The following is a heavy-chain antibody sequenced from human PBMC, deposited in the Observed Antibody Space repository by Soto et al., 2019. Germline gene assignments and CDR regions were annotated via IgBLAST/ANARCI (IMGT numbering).Heavy chain of an antibody. CDR1: GGSFSGYY. CDR3: ARGHVHSSSEGYYFDY. J-gene: IGHJ4*02. D-gene: IGHD6-6*01. Sequence: PSETLSLTCAVYGGSFSGYYWSWIRQPPGKGLEWIGEINHSGSTNYNPSLKSRVTISVDTSKNQFSLKLSSVTAADTAVYYCARGHVHSSSEGYYFDYWGQGTLVTVSS. CDR2: INHSGST. V-gene: IGHV4-34*01.